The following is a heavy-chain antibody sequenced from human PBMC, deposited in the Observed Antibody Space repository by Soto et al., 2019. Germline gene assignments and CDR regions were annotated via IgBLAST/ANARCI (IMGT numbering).Heavy chain of an antibody. CDR3: TRDLGGSYFDY. D-gene: IGHD1-26*01. V-gene: IGHV1-46*03. CDR1: GYTFTTYF. Sequence: QVQLVQSGAEVKRPGASVKVSCKASGYTFTTYFIHWVRQAPGQGLEWMAVINPSDGSTTYAQKFQGRVTMTRDTSTATVYMDLGSLTSEDTAVYFCTRDLGGSYFDYWGQGTQVTVSS. CDR2: INPSDGST. J-gene: IGHJ4*02.